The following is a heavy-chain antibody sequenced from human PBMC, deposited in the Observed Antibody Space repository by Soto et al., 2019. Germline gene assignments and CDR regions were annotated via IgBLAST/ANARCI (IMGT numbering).Heavy chain of an antibody. J-gene: IGHJ6*03. CDR3: ARLRPQSSTTGYYYYYMDV. Sequence: SETLSLTCTVSGGSISSYYWSWIRQPPGKGLEWIGYIYYRGNTNYNPSLKSRVTISVDTTKNQFSLKLSSVTAADTAVYYCARLRPQSSTTGYYYYYMDVWGKGTTVTVSS. CDR1: GGSISSYY. D-gene: IGHD3-10*01. V-gene: IGHV4-59*01. CDR2: IYYRGNT.